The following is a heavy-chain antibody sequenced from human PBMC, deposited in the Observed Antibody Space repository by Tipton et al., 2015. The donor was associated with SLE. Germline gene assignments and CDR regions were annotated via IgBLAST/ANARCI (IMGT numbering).Heavy chain of an antibody. V-gene: IGHV3-33*01. CDR1: GFSFNNYG. Sequence: SLRLSCAASGFSFNNYGMHWVRQAPGKGPEWVAVVWYDGTSEYYADSVKGRFTISRDNSENTLSLQMNSLRAEDTAVYYCASSNGYSDAFDFWGQGTMVTVSS. D-gene: IGHD4-11*01. J-gene: IGHJ3*01. CDR2: VWYDGTSE. CDR3: ASSNGYSDAFDF.